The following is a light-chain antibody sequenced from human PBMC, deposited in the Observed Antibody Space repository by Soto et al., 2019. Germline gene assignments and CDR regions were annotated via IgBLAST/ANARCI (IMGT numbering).Light chain of an antibody. CDR2: KAS. Sequence: DIQMTQSPSTLSASVGDRVTITCRASQSISSWLAWYQQKPGKAPKLLIYKASSLESGVPSKFSGSGSGTEFILTISSLQHDDFATYYCQHYNSYPFTFGPGTKVDIK. V-gene: IGKV1-5*03. CDR1: QSISSW. CDR3: QHYNSYPFT. J-gene: IGKJ3*01.